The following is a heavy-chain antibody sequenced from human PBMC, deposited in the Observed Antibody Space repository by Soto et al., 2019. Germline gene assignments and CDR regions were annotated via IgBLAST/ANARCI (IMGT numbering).Heavy chain of an antibody. Sequence: ESGGGLVKPGGSLRLSCAASGFTFSDYYMSWIRQAPGKGLEWVSYITSNSGSSTYDADSVKGRFTISRDNAKNSLYLQMNSLRAEDTAVYYCARGHWQLELWGQGALVTVSS. J-gene: IGHJ5*02. V-gene: IGHV3-11*01. CDR3: ARGHWQLEL. CDR1: GFTFSDYY. CDR2: ITSNSGSST. D-gene: IGHD6-13*01.